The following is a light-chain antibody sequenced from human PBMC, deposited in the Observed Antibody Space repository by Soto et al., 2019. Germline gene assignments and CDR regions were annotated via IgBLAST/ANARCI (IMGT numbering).Light chain of an antibody. Sequence: DIVMTQSPLSLPVTPGEPASISCRSSQSLLQSNGYNYLDWYLQKPGQSPQLLIYLGSNRASGVPDRFSGSGSGTDFTLKISRVEAEDVGVYYFMQALQTPYTFGQGTKLEIK. J-gene: IGKJ2*01. V-gene: IGKV2-28*01. CDR2: LGS. CDR1: QSLLQSNGYNY. CDR3: MQALQTPYT.